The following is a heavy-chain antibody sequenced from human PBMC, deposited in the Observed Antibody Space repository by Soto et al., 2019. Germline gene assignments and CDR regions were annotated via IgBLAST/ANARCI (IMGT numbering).Heavy chain of an antibody. J-gene: IGHJ3*02. Sequence: DVQLLESGGGLVQPGGSLRLSCAASGFRFSTYDMSWVRQAPGKGLEWISYISVGSGSIFYADSVKGRFTISRDDAQNSLYLQMNTLRDDDTAIYFCVRDDKWAFDIWGQGTTVIVSS. CDR2: ISVGSGSI. D-gene: IGHD1-26*01. V-gene: IGHV3-48*02. CDR1: GFRFSTYD. CDR3: VRDDKWAFDI.